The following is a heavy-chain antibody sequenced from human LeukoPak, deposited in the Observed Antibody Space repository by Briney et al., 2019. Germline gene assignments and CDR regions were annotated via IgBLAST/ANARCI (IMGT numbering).Heavy chain of an antibody. CDR1: GYXFTGYY. D-gene: IGHD2-15*01. CDR3: ARGRYCSDGNCYHNWFDP. Sequence: ASVKVSCKASGYXFTGYYMHWVRQAPGQGLEWMGWINPNSGGTDYAQKFQGRVTMTRDTSINTAYMEVISLRPDDTAVYYCARGRYCSDGNCYHNWFDPWGQGTLVIVSS. V-gene: IGHV1-2*02. J-gene: IGHJ5*02. CDR2: INPNSGGT.